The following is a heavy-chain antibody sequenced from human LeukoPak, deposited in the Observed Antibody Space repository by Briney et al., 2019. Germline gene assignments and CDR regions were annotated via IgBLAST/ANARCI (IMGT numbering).Heavy chain of an antibody. J-gene: IGHJ5*02. Sequence: SETLSLTCTVSGGSLSSYSWSWIRQPPGKGLECIGYIYYSGSTNYNPSLKSRATISVDTSKNQFSLKLSSVTAADTAVYYCARTTTVTTRFDPWGQGTLVTVPS. CDR2: IYYSGST. CDR3: ARTTTVTTRFDP. CDR1: GGSLSSYS. D-gene: IGHD4-17*01. V-gene: IGHV4-59*12.